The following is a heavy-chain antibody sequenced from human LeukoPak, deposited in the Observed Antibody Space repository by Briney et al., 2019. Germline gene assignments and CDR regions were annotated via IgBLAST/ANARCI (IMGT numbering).Heavy chain of an antibody. D-gene: IGHD3-22*01. CDR1: GFTFSSYG. CDR2: ISYDGSNI. CDR3: AKDLARDSSGYYWYYYYYGMDV. V-gene: IGHV3-30*18. J-gene: IGHJ6*02. Sequence: GGSLRLSCAASGFTFSSYGMHWVRQAPGKGLEWVAVISYDGSNIYYADSVKGRFTISRDNSKNTLYLQMNSLRAEDTAVYYCAKDLARDSSGYYWYYYYYGMDVWGQGTTVTVSS.